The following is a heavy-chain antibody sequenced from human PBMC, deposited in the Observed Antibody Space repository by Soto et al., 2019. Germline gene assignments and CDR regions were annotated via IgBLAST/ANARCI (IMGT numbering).Heavy chain of an antibody. CDR2: ISGSGDRA. Sequence: EVQLLESGGGLIQPGGSLRLSCGASGFTFSNYGMTWVRQAPGKGLEWVSTISGSGDRAFYADPVKGRFTISRDNSKNTLYLQMNSLSAEDTAMYYCAKEMSASTLAEFFDYWGQGILVTVSS. D-gene: IGHD6-19*01. J-gene: IGHJ4*02. CDR3: AKEMSASTLAEFFDY. CDR1: GFTFSNYG. V-gene: IGHV3-23*01.